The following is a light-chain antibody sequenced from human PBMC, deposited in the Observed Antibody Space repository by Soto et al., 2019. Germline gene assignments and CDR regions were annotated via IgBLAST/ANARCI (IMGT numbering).Light chain of an antibody. CDR2: EVS. CDR1: SSDVGSYNL. V-gene: IGLV2-23*02. CDR3: CSYAGSSTPGV. J-gene: IGLJ2*01. Sequence: QSALTQPASVSGSPGQSITLSCTGTSSDVGSYNLVSWYQQHPGKAPKVMIYEVSKRPSGVSNRFSGSKSGNTASLTISGLQAEDEADYYCCSYAGSSTPGVFGGGTKLTVL.